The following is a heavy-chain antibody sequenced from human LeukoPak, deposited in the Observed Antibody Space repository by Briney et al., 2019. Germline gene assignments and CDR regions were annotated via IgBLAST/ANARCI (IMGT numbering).Heavy chain of an antibody. D-gene: IGHD3-10*01. V-gene: IGHV3-48*01. J-gene: IGHJ4*02. CDR1: GSTFSSYA. CDR3: ARDYYGAGSYPFDY. Sequence: GGSLRLSCAASGSTFSSYAMSWVRQAPGKGLEWVSYISSSSGDIYYADSVKGRFTISRDNAKNSLYPQMNSLRADDTAVYYCARDYYGAGSYPFDYWGQGTLVTVSS. CDR2: ISSSSGDI.